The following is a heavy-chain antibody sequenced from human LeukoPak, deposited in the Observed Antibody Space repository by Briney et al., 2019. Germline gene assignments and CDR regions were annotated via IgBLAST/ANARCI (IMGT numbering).Heavy chain of an antibody. Sequence: SETLSLTRGVSRYSLSGGYFWGWIRQSPGKGLEWIGSIYHIGTTYFNPSLKSRLTISVDTSKNQFSLNVRSVTAADTAVYYCARPPGSSDYGAAFEWWGPGTLVAVSA. J-gene: IGHJ4*02. CDR1: RYSLSGGYF. CDR2: IYHIGTT. D-gene: IGHD4-17*01. V-gene: IGHV4-38-2*01. CDR3: ARPPGSSDYGAAFEW.